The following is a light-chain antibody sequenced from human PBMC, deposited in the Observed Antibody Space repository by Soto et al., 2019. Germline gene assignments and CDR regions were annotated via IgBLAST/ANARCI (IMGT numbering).Light chain of an antibody. CDR3: QPYNSYPAT. V-gene: IGKV1-5*03. Sequence: EIQMTQSPATLSGSVGDRVTITCMASQTISSWLAWYQQKPGQAPKLLIYKASTLKSGVTSRFSGSGSGTEFTLTISSLQPDDFATYYCQPYNSYPATVGQGTKVEIK. J-gene: IGKJ1*01. CDR1: QTISSW. CDR2: KAS.